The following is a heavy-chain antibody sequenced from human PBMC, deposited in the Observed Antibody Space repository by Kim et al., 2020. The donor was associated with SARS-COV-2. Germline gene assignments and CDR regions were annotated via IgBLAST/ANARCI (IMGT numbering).Heavy chain of an antibody. V-gene: IGHV5-51*01. D-gene: IGHD2-2*01. CDR3: ASRGGYCSSTSCYLDAFDI. CDR2: IYPGDSDT. CDR1: GYSFTSYW. Sequence: GESLKISCEGSGYSFTSYWIGWVRQMPGKGLEWMGIIYPGDSDTRYSPSFQGQVTISADKSISTAYLQWSSLKASDTAMYYCASRGGYCSSTSCYLDAFDIWGQGTMVTVSS. J-gene: IGHJ3*02.